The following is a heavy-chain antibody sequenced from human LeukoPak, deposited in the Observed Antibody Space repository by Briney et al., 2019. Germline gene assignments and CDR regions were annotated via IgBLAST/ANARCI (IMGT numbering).Heavy chain of an antibody. Sequence: GGSLRHSCVQAGFTSFSINPYWVRQAPGKGLEWASSISSSSSYIYYADSVKGRFTISRDNAKNSLYLQMNSLRAEDTAVYYRARGRTDDYGDYPDYWGQGTPVTVSS. D-gene: IGHD4-17*01. CDR3: ARGRTDDYGDYPDY. CDR2: ISSSSSYI. CDR1: GFTSFSIN. V-gene: IGHV3-21*01. J-gene: IGHJ4*02.